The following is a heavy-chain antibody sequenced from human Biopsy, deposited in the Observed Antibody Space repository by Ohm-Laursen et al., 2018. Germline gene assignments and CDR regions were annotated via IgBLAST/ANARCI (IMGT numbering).Heavy chain of an antibody. Sequence: SETLSLTCAVSGYSISSDYYWSWIRQPPGKGLEWIGEINHRGYTSYSPSLKSRVTISLDTSRKHFSLRLTSLAAADTAVYYCASGSNEYGGLYFPHWGQGTLVTVSS. CDR2: INHRGYT. CDR1: GYSISSDYY. J-gene: IGHJ1*01. CDR3: ASGSNEYGGLYFPH. V-gene: IGHV4-38-2*01. D-gene: IGHD4-23*01.